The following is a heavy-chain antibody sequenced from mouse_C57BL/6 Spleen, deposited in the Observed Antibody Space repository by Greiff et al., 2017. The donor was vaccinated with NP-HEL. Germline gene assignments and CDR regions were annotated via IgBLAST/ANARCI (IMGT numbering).Heavy chain of an antibody. J-gene: IGHJ1*03. CDR2: IDPEDGET. CDR1: GFNIKDYY. CDR3: APQYYYGSSGGYFDV. D-gene: IGHD1-1*01. Sequence: DVKLQESGAELVKPGASVKLSCTASGFNIKDYYMHWVKQRTEQGLEWIGRIDPEDGETKYAPKFQGKATITADTSSNTAYLQLSSLTSEDTAVYDCAPQYYYGSSGGYFDVWGTGTTVTVSS. V-gene: IGHV14-2*01.